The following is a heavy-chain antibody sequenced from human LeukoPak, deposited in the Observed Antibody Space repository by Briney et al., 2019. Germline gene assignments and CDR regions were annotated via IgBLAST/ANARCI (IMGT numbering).Heavy chain of an antibody. D-gene: IGHD6-13*01. J-gene: IGHJ1*01. V-gene: IGHV3-23*01. Sequence: PGGSLRLSCAASGFTFSSYAMSWVRQAPGKGLEWVSAISGSGGTTYYADSVKGRFTISRDNSKNTLYLQMNSLRADDTALYYCAMGTYGSSWLEYFQHWGQGTLVTVSS. CDR3: AMGTYGSSWLEYFQH. CDR1: GFTFSSYA. CDR2: ISGSGGTT.